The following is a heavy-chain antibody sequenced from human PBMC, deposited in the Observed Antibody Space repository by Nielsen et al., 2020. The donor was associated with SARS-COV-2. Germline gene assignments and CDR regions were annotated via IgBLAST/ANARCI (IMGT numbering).Heavy chain of an antibody. CDR3: ARDMGNSYGFDY. V-gene: IGHV3-33*01. Sequence: GESLKISCAASGFTFSSYGMHWVRQAPGKGLEWVAVIWYDGSNKYYADSVKGRFTISRDNSKNTLYLQMNSLRAEDTAVYYCARDMGNSYGFDYWGQGTLVTVSS. D-gene: IGHD5-18*01. CDR2: IWYDGSNK. J-gene: IGHJ4*02. CDR1: GFTFSSYG.